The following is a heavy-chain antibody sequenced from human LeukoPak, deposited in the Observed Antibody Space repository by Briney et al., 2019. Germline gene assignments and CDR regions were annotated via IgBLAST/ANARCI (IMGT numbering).Heavy chain of an antibody. CDR2: IYYSGST. J-gene: IGHJ4*02. V-gene: IGHV4-39*01. CDR1: GGSISSSSYY. Sequence: SETLSLTCTLSGGSISSSSYYWGWIRQPPGKGLEWIGSIYYSGSTYYNPSLKSRVTISVDTSKNQFSLRLSSVTAADTAVYYCARQIVLMVYAIMYFDYWGQRTLVTVSS. D-gene: IGHD2-8*01. CDR3: ARQIVLMVYAIMYFDY.